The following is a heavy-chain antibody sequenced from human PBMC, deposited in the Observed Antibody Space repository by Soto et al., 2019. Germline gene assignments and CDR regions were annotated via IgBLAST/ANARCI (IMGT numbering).Heavy chain of an antibody. D-gene: IGHD4-4*01. J-gene: IGHJ4*02. CDR3: VRDYSSYFDY. V-gene: IGHV3-23*01. CDR2: ISASGGST. CDR1: GFTFSSYA. Sequence: PGGSLRLSCTASGFTFSSYAMSWVRQAPGKGLGWVSAISASGGSTFHADSVKGRFTISRDNSKNMLYLQMNSLRAEDTALYYCVRDYSSYFDYWGQGALVTVSS.